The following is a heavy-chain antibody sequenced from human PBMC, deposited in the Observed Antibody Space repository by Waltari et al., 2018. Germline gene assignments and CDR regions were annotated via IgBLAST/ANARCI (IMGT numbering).Heavy chain of an antibody. D-gene: IGHD2-2*01. CDR2: IYYSGST. CDR3: ARGEGGVVVPAASNWFDP. J-gene: IGHJ5*02. CDR1: GGSISSSSYY. Sequence: QLQLQESGPGLVKPSETLSLTCTVSGGSISSSSYYWGWIRQPPGKGLEWIGSIYYSGSTYYNPSLKSRVTISVDTSKNQFSLKLSSVTAADTAVYYCARGEGGVVVPAASNWFDPWGQGTLVTVSS. V-gene: IGHV4-39*07.